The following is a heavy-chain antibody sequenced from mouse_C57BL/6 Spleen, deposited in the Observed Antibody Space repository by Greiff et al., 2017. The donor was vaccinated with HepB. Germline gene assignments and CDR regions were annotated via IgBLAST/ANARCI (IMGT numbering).Heavy chain of an antibody. CDR1: GYTFTSYW. J-gene: IGHJ1*03. CDR2: INPSNGGT. CDR3: ARGDYGSSYRYFDV. Sequence: QVQLQQSGAELVKPGASVKLSCTASGYTFTSYWMHWVKQRPGQGLEWIGNINPSNGGTNYNEKFKSKATLTVDKSSTTAYMQRSSLTSEDSAVYYSARGDYGSSYRYFDVWGTGTTVTVSS. D-gene: IGHD1-1*01. V-gene: IGHV1-53*01.